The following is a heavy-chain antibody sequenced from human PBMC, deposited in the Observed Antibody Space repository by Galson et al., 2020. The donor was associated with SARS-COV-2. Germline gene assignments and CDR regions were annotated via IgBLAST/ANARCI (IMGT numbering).Heavy chain of an antibody. CDR3: AAVRMAYYYDSNPETFDP. V-gene: IGHV1-46*01. CDR2: INPSGGST. J-gene: IGHJ5*02. Sequence: ASVKVSCKASGYTFTSYYMHWVRQAPGQGLEWMGIINPSGGSTSYAQKFQGRVTMTRDTSTSTVYMELSSLRSEDTAVYYCAAVRMAYYYDSNPETFDPWGQGTLVTVSS. CDR1: GYTFTSYY. D-gene: IGHD3-22*01.